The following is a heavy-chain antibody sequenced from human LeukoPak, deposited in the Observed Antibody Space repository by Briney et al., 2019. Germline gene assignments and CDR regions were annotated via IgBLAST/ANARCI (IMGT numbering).Heavy chain of an antibody. D-gene: IGHD3-9*01. CDR1: GFTFDDYG. Sequence: PGGSLRLSCAASGFTFDDYGLSWVRQAPGKGLEWVSGINWNGGSTGYADSVKGRFTISRDNAKNSLYLQMNSLRAEDTALYHWEREAYDILTGSQGWFDPWGQGTLVTVSS. J-gene: IGHJ5*02. V-gene: IGHV3-20*01. CDR3: EREAYDILTGSQGWFDP. CDR2: INWNGGST.